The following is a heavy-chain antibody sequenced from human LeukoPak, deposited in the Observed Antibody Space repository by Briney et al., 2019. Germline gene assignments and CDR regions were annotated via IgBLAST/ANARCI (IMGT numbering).Heavy chain of an antibody. CDR1: GFTFSIYA. CDR2: ISGSGGST. D-gene: IGHD2-15*01. CDR3: AKDRRGAATPQPVGY. J-gene: IGHJ4*02. Sequence: GGSLKLSCVASGFTFSIYAMSWVRQAPGKGLEWVSIISGSGGSTYYADSVKGRFTISRDNSKNTLYLQMNSLRAEDTAVYYCAKDRRGAATPQPVGYWGQGTLVTVSS. V-gene: IGHV3-23*01.